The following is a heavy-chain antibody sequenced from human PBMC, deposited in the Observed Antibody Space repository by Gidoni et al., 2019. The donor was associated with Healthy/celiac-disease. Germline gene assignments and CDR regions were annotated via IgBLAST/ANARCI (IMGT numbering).Heavy chain of an antibody. CDR2: IYDRGRT. CDR1: GGSISSYY. J-gene: IGHJ4*02. CDR3: ARFHSSSWYSFDY. V-gene: IGHV4-59*08. Sequence: QVQLQESGTGLVKPSETLSLTCTVAGGSISSYYWSWSRQPPGKGLEWIGYIYDRGRTNYNPSLKSRVTISVDTSKNPFSLKLSSVPAAATAVYYCARFHSSSWYSFDYWGQGTLVTVSS. D-gene: IGHD6-13*01.